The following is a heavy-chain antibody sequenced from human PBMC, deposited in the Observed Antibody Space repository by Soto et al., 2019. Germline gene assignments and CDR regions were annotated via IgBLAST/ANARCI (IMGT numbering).Heavy chain of an antibody. Sequence: GASVKVSCKASGGTFSSYAISWVRQAPGQGLEWMGGIIPIFGTANYAQKFQGRVTITADESTSTAYMELSSLRSEDTAVYYCVGGYYTYYFDYWGQGTLVTVSS. CDR1: GGTFSSYA. CDR2: IIPIFGTA. V-gene: IGHV1-69*13. CDR3: VGGYYTYYFDY. J-gene: IGHJ4*02. D-gene: IGHD3-3*01.